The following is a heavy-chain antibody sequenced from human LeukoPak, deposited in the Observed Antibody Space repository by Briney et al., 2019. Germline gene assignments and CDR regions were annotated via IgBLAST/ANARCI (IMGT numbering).Heavy chain of an antibody. V-gene: IGHV3-23*01. CDR3: AKDRDYYGDYGALFDY. CDR2: ISGSGGST. J-gene: IGHJ4*02. CDR1: GFTFSSYA. D-gene: IGHD4-17*01. Sequence: GGSLRLSCEASGFTFSSYAMSWGRQAPGEGLELVSAISGSGGSTYYADSVKGRFTISRDNSKNTLYLQMNSLRAEDTAVYYCAKDRDYYGDYGALFDYWGQGTLVTVSS.